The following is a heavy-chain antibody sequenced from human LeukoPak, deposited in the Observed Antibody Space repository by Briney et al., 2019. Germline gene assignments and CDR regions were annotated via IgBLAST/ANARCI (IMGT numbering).Heavy chain of an antibody. V-gene: IGHV3-23*01. CDR1: GFTFSSYA. CDR2: ISGSGGST. Sequence: GGSPRLSCAASGFTFSSYAMSWVRQAPGKGLEWVSAISGSGGSTYYADSVKGRFTISRDNSKNTLYLQMNSLRAEDTAVYYCAKVGGSYKNNWFDPWGQGTLVTVSS. D-gene: IGHD1-26*01. J-gene: IGHJ5*02. CDR3: AKVGGSYKNNWFDP.